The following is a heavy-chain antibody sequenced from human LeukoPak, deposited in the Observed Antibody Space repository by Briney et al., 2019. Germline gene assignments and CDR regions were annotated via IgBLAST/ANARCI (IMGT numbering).Heavy chain of an antibody. CDR1: GYIFTGYY. CDR3: ARGDYGDRRYSN. CDR2: INPNIGGT. D-gene: IGHD4-17*01. Sequence: GASVKVSCKASGYIFTGYYMHWGRQAPGQGLEWMGWINPNIGGTNYAQKFQGRVTMTRDTSITTAYMELSRLRSDDTAVYYCARGDYGDRRYSNWGQGALVTVSS. J-gene: IGHJ4*02. V-gene: IGHV1-2*02.